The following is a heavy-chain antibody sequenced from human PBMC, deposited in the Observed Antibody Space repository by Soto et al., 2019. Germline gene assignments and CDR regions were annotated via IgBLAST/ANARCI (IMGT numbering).Heavy chain of an antibody. Sequence: QVQLVQAGAEVKKPGSSVKVSCKASGGTFSSYAISWVRQAPGQGLEWMGEIIPIFGTANYAQKFQGRVTITADECTSTAYMALSSLRSEDTAVYYCARDRGPSSGYYPYWFDPWGQGTLVTVSS. V-gene: IGHV1-69*12. J-gene: IGHJ5*02. D-gene: IGHD3-22*01. CDR3: ARDRGPSSGYYPYWFDP. CDR1: GGTFSSYA. CDR2: IIPIFGTA.